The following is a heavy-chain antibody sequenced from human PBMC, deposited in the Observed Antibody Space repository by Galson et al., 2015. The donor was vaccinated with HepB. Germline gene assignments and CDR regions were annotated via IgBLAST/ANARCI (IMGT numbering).Heavy chain of an antibody. J-gene: IGHJ6*02. V-gene: IGHV1-46*01. D-gene: IGHD3-10*01. CDR1: GYTFTNYH. CDR3: ARDMEYYFGSGNYFAYYYYYAMDV. CDR2: INPSGGST. Sequence: SVKVSCKASGYTFTNYHMHWVRQAPGQGLEWMGIINPSGGSTTYAQNFQGRVTMTRDTSTSTVYMELSSLRSEDTAVYYCARDMEYYFGSGNYFAYYYYYAMDVWGQGTTVAVSS.